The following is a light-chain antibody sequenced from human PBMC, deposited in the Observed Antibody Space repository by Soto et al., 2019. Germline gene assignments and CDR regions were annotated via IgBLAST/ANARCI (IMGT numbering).Light chain of an antibody. Sequence: DIVMTQSPLSLPVTPGEPASISCRSSQSLLNNNGYNYLDWYLQKPGQSPQLLNYLGSNRASGIPDRVSGSGSGTDITLKISRVEAEDVGVYYCMQALQTPRTFGQGTKLEIK. CDR2: LGS. V-gene: IGKV2-28*01. CDR1: QSLLNNNGYNY. J-gene: IGKJ2*01. CDR3: MQALQTPRT.